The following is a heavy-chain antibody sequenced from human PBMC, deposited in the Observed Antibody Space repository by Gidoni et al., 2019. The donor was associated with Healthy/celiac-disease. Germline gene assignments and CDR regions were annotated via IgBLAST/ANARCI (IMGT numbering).Heavy chain of an antibody. D-gene: IGHD5-18*01. CDR2: ISYDGSNK. V-gene: IGHV3-30-3*01. J-gene: IGHJ6*02. Sequence: QVQLVESGGGVVQPGRSLRLSCSASGFTFSSYAMHWVRQAPGKGLEWLEVISYDGSNKSYADSVKGRFTISRDNAKNTLYLQMNSLRAEDTAVYYCARGSYGFSGDGMDVWGQGTTVTVSS. CDR1: GFTFSSYA. CDR3: ARGSYGFSGDGMDV.